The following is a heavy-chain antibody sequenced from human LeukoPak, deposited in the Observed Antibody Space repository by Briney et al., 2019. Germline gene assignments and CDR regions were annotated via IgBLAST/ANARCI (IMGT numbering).Heavy chain of an antibody. CDR1: GFTFSSYG. CDR3: AEGRVRFGENH. V-gene: IGHV3-23*01. CDR2: ISGSGGST. Sequence: GGSLRLSCAASGFTFSSYGMSWVRQAPGKGLEWVSAISGSGGSTYYADSVKGRFTISRDNSKNTLYLQMNSLRAEDTAVYYFAEGRVRFGENHWGQGTLVTVSS. D-gene: IGHD3-16*01. J-gene: IGHJ5*02.